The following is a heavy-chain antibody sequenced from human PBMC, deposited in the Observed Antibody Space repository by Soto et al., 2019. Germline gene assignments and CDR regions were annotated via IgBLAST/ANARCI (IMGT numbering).Heavy chain of an antibody. CDR3: VRDLHEPLATDALRVAN. V-gene: IGHV3-48*03. D-gene: IGHD2-8*02. Sequence: EMQLVESGGGLVQPGGSLRLSCAASGFTFSSYEMHWVRQAPGKGLEWISYISSTGSGTLCADSVRGRFTMSRDNTKNSVSLQMSSLRAEDTAVYYCVRDLHEPLATDALRVANWGQGTQVTVSS. CDR2: ISSTGSGT. CDR1: GFTFSSYE. J-gene: IGHJ4*02.